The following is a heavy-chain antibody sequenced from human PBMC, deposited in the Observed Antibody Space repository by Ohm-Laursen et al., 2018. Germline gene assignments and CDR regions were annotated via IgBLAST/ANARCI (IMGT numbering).Heavy chain of an antibody. D-gene: IGHD2-2*01. CDR2: ISGRGGST. CDR3: AKDKVIVVPTPSYYFDY. Sequence: SLRLSCAAPVFTFSNSDMNWVHQALGKGLAWVSAISGRGGSTYYADSVKGRFTISRDNSKNTLYLQMNSLRAEDTAVYYCAKDKVIVVPTPSYYFDYWGQGTLVTVSS. CDR1: VFTFSNSD. V-gene: IGHV3-23*01. J-gene: IGHJ4*02.